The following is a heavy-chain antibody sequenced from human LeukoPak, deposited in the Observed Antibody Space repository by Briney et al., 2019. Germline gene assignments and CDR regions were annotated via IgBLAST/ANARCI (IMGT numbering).Heavy chain of an antibody. J-gene: IGHJ4*02. CDR2: ISSSSSYI. CDR3: ARDPGRGLYFDY. CDR1: GFTFSSYS. V-gene: IGHV3-21*01. Sequence: GGSLRLSSAASGFTFSSYSMNWVRQAPGKGLEWVSSISSSSSYIYYADSVKGRFTISRDNAKNSLYLQINSLRAEDTAVYYCARDPGRGLYFDYWGQGTLVTVSS. D-gene: IGHD6-19*01.